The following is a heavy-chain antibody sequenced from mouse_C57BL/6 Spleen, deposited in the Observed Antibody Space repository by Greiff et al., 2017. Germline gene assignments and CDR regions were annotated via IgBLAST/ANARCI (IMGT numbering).Heavy chain of an antibody. J-gene: IGHJ3*01. CDR2: IDPSDSYT. CDR3: ARLGRSLYDGDGRAWFAY. CDR1: GYTFTSYW. Sequence: QVQLQQPGAELVRPGTSVKLSCKASGYTFTSYWMHWVKQRPGQGLEWIGVIDPSDSYTNYNQKFKGKATLTVDTSSSTDYMQLSSLTSEDSAVYYCARLGRSLYDGDGRAWFAYWGQGTLVTVSA. V-gene: IGHV1-59*01. D-gene: IGHD2-13*01.